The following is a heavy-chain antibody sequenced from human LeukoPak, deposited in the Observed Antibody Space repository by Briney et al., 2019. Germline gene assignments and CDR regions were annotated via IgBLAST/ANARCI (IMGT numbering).Heavy chain of an antibody. CDR2: ISGGGGRT. V-gene: IGHV3-43*02. CDR3: AAYGSSWDY. J-gene: IGHJ4*02. D-gene: IGHD6-13*01. CDR1: GFTFDDYA. Sequence: PGGSLRLSCAASGFTFDDYAVRWVRQAPGKGLEWVSLISGGGGRTYYADSVKGRFTISRDNSKNSLYLQMNSLRTEDTALYYCAAYGSSWDYWGQGTLVTVSS.